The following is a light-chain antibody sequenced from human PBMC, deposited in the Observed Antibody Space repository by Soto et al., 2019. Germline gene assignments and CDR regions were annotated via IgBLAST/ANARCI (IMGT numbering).Light chain of an antibody. CDR1: TSDVGDYNY. V-gene: IGLV2-14*01. CDR2: EVS. Sequence: QSVLTQPASVSGSPGQSITMSCTGTTSDVGDYNYVSWYQQLPGRAPKLMIYEVSHRPSGVSNRFSGSKSANTASLTISGLQPEDEADYYCSSYTSSSPYVFGTGTKVTVL. CDR3: SSYTSSSPYV. J-gene: IGLJ1*01.